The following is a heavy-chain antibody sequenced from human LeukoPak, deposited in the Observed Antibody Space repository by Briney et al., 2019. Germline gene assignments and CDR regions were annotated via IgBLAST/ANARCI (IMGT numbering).Heavy chain of an antibody. CDR1: GYTFTGYY. CDR2: INPNSDGT. J-gene: IGHJ3*02. V-gene: IGHV1-2*02. D-gene: IGHD2-21*02. CDR3: AVNLAYCGGDCYPFDAFDI. Sequence: GASVKVSCKASGYTFTGYYMHWVRQAPGQGLEWMGSINPNSDGTNSAQKFQGRVTMTRDTSISTAYMELSRLRSDDTAVYYCAVNLAYCGGDCYPFDAFDIWGQGTMVTVSS.